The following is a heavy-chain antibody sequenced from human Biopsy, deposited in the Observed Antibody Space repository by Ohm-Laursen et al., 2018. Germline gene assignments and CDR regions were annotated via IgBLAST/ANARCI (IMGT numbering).Heavy chain of an antibody. V-gene: IGHV4-59*08. CDR1: GVSISSYF. Sequence: SETLSLTCTVSGVSISSYFWSWIRQPLGKGLEWIGYVSYSGNTKYNPSLKSRVIISADTSKNQFSLKLSSVTAADTAMYYCAGGEYSSSIFDHWGQGTLVTVSS. CDR2: VSYSGNT. CDR3: AGGEYSSSIFDH. D-gene: IGHD6-6*01. J-gene: IGHJ4*02.